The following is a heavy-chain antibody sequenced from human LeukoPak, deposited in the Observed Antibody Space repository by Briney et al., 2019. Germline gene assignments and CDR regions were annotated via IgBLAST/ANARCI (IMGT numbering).Heavy chain of an antibody. J-gene: IGHJ4*02. CDR1: GGSISSSSYY. V-gene: IGHV4-39*01. CDR2: IYYSGST. D-gene: IGHD1-14*01. CDR3: ARSPGHPSLFDC. Sequence: PSETLSLTCTVSGGSISSSSYYWGWIRQPPGKGLEWIGSIYYSGSTYYNPSLKSRVTISVDTSKNQFSLKLSSVTAADTAVYYCARSPGHPSLFDCWGQGTLVTVSS.